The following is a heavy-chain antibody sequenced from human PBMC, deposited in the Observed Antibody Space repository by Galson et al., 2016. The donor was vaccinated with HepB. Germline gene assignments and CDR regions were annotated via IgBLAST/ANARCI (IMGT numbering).Heavy chain of an antibody. Sequence: SVKVSCKASGGTFSTYAINWVRQAPGQGLERMGGIFPLFGTATYAQKFQGRVTITADESTSTAYMELSSLRSEDTAVYYCARDVQFRFDYWGQGTLVTVSS. CDR1: GGTFSTYA. D-gene: IGHD4-11*01. CDR3: ARDVQFRFDY. J-gene: IGHJ4*02. V-gene: IGHV1-69*13. CDR2: IFPLFGTA.